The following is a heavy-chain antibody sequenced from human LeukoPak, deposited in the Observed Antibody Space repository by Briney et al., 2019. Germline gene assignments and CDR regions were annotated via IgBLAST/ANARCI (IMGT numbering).Heavy chain of an antibody. CDR3: ATPAGPFGDYDY. CDR2: IYYSGTT. Sequence: KPSETLSLTCTVSGGSISSTSYYWVWIRQPPGKGLEWIGSIYYSGTTYFKPSLKSRLTISVDTSKNQFSPKLSSVTAADTAVYYCATPAGPFGDYDYWGQGTLVTVSS. CDR1: GGSISSTSYY. V-gene: IGHV4-39*01. J-gene: IGHJ4*02. D-gene: IGHD4-17*01.